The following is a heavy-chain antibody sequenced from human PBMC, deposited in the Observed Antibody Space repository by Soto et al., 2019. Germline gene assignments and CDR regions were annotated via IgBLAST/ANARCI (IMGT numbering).Heavy chain of an antibody. J-gene: IGHJ6*02. V-gene: IGHV3-23*01. CDR2: ISGSGGST. Sequence: EVQLLESGGGLVQPGGSLRLSCAASGFTFSSYAMSWVRQAPGKGLEWVSAISGSGGSTYYTDSVKGRFTISRDNSKNTLYLQMNSLRAEDTAVYYCAKLDYEPYYYYGMDVWGQGTTVTVSS. CDR1: GFTFSSYA. D-gene: IGHD4-17*01. CDR3: AKLDYEPYYYYGMDV.